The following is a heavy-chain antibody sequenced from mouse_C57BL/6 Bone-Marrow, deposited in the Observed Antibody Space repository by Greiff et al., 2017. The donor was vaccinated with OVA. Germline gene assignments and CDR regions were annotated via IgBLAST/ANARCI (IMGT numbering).Heavy chain of an antibody. D-gene: IGHD1-1*02. J-gene: IGHJ1*03. CDR3: ARDEWWRYFDV. CDR2: SRNKANDYTT. Sequence: EVMLVESGGGLVQSGRSLRLSCATSGFTFSDFYMEWVRQAPGKGLEWIAASRNKANDYTTEYSASVKGRFIVSRDTSQSILYLQMNALRAEDTAIYYCARDEWWRYFDVWGTGTTVTVSS. V-gene: IGHV7-1*01. CDR1: GFTFSDFY.